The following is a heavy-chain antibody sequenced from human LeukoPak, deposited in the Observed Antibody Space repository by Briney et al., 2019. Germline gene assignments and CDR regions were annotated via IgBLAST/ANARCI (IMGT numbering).Heavy chain of an antibody. CDR2: ISYDGSNK. Sequence: PGGSLRLSCAASGFTFSSYGMHWVRQAPGKGLEWVAVISYDGSNKYYADSVKGRFTISRDNSKNTLYLQMNSLRAEDTAVYYCARDLYYFDSSGYSGMGGYWGQGTLVTVSS. V-gene: IGHV3-30*03. CDR1: GFTFSSYG. CDR3: ARDLYYFDSSGYSGMGGY. J-gene: IGHJ4*02. D-gene: IGHD3-22*01.